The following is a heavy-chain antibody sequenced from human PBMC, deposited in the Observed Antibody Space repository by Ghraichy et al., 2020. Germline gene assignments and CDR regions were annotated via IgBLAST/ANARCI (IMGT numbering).Heavy chain of an antibody. Sequence: GGSLRLSCAASGFSFSSYNLIWVRQAPGKALEWISYISSSSKFISYADSVKGRFTISRDNAKNTIYLQLNSLRGEDTAVYYCARASRVVRFYSYDAMDVWAQRPPGTVPS. V-gene: IGHV3-48*01. J-gene: IGHJ6*01. CDR3: ARASRVVRFYSYDAMDV. CDR1: GFSFSSYN. CDR2: ISSSSKFI. D-gene: IGHD4-23*01.